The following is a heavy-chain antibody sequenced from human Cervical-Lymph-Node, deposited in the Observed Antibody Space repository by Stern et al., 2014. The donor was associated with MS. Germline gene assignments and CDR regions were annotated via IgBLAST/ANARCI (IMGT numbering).Heavy chain of an antibody. J-gene: IGHJ3*01. Sequence: VQLVESGAEVKKPGASVKVSCKASGYTFTSNGISWVRQAPGQGLEWMGWISVHSGNTNYAQSRQGRFTMTTDTSTRTAYMELRSLRSDDTAMYYCARDRDHRLDVWGQGTMVTVSS. CDR2: ISVHSGNT. CDR3: ARDRDHRLDV. V-gene: IGHV1-18*01. CDR1: GYTFTSNG. D-gene: IGHD3-16*02.